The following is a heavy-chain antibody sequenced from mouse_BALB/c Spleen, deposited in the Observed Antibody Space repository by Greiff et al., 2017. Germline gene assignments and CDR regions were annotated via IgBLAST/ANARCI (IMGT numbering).Heavy chain of an antibody. Sequence: VQLQQSGAELVRPGASVTLSCKASGYTFTDYEMHWVKQTPVHGLEWIGAIDPETGGTAYNQKFKGKATLTADKSSSTAYMELRSLTSEDSAVYYCTRGRDLLSPFAYWGQGTLVTVSA. CDR1: GYTFTDYE. CDR2: IDPETGGT. J-gene: IGHJ3*01. V-gene: IGHV1-15*01. D-gene: IGHD2-1*01. CDR3: TRGRDLLSPFAY.